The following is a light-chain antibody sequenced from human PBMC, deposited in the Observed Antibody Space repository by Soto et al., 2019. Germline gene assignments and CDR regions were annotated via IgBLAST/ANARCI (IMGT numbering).Light chain of an antibody. CDR2: DSS. CDR1: QSVNSD. J-gene: IGKJ1*01. Sequence: ETVMTQSPATLSVSPGERATLSCRASQSVNSDLAWYQKKPGQAPRLLIYDSSTRATGIPARFSGGGSGTEFTLTISSLQSEDFAVYYCQQNNNWHRTVGPGTKVEIK. CDR3: QQNNNWHRT. V-gene: IGKV3-15*01.